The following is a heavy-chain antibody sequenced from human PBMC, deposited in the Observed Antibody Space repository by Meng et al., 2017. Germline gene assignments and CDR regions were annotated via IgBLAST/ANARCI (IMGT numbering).Heavy chain of an antibody. V-gene: IGHV4-34*01. Sequence: VQWRGGVAGLLRPSETLSLASAVYCGSFSSYYWSWIRQHPGKWLEWIGEINHSGTTNYNPSLKSRVTISVDTSKNQFSLKLSSVTAADTAVYYCARGRSGTWPWYFDLWGRGTLVTVSS. CDR1: CGSFSSYY. J-gene: IGHJ2*01. D-gene: IGHD1-1*01. CDR2: INHSGTT. CDR3: ARGRSGTWPWYFDL.